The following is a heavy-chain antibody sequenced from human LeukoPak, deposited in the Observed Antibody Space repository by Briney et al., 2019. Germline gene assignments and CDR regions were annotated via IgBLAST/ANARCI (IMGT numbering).Heavy chain of an antibody. CDR1: GFTFSTYA. V-gene: IGHV3-23*01. CDR2: ITGGGGST. Sequence: PGGSLRLSCAASGFTFSTYAMSWVRQAPGKGLEWVSAITGGGGSTYYADSVKGRFTISRDNSKNTLYLQMNSLRAEDTAVYYCARDPYRDAPDYFDYWGQGTLVTVSS. CDR3: ARDPYRDAPDYFDY. D-gene: IGHD1-14*01. J-gene: IGHJ4*02.